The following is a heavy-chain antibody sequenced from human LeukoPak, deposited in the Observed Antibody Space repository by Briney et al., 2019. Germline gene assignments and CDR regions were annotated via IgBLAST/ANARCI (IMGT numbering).Heavy chain of an antibody. D-gene: IGHD6-19*01. CDR2: ISGSGGST. CDR1: GFTFSSYS. CDR3: AKEPVAVAGTSFYS. J-gene: IGHJ5*01. Sequence: PGGSLRLSCAASGFTFSSYSMNWVRQAPGKGLEWVSAISGSGGSTYYADSVKGRFTISRDNSKNTLYLQMNTLRAEDTALYYCAKEPVAVAGTSFYSWGQGTLVTVSS. V-gene: IGHV3-23*01.